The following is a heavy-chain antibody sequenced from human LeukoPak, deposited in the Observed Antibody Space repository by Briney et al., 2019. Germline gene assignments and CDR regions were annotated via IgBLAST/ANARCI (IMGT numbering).Heavy chain of an antibody. V-gene: IGHV4-30-4*08. CDR1: GGSISSGDYY. CDR3: ARDYSSSWYEWFDP. Sequence: SQTLSLTCTVSGGSISSGDYYWSWIRQPPGKGLEWIGYIYYSGSTYYNPSLKSRVTISVDTSKNQFSLKLSSVTAADTAVYYCARDYSSSWYEWFDPWGQGTLVTVSS. CDR2: IYYSGST. D-gene: IGHD6-13*01. J-gene: IGHJ5*02.